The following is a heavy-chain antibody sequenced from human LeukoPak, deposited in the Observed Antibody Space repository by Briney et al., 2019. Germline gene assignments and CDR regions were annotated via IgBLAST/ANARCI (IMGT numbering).Heavy chain of an antibody. CDR2: IYPGDSDT. CDR3: ARPEEHGDYVHDAFDI. CDR1: GYRFTSYW. V-gene: IGHV5-51*01. Sequence: PGESLQISCKASGYRFTSYWIGWVRQMPGKGLEWMGIIYPGDSDTRYSPSFQGQVTISADKSISTAYLQWSSLKASDTAMYYCARPEEHGDYVHDAFDIWGQGTMVTVSS. J-gene: IGHJ3*02. D-gene: IGHD4-17*01.